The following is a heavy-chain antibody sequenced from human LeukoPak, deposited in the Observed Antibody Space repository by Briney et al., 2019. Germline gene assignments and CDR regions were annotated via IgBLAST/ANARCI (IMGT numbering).Heavy chain of an antibody. CDR1: GFTVSSNY. CDR3: TVVTPGWFDP. CDR2: IYSGGST. V-gene: IGHV3-53*01. D-gene: IGHD4-23*01. Sequence: GGSLRLSCAASGFTVSSNYMSWVRQAPGKGLEWVSVIYSGGSTYYADSVKGRFTIPRDNSKNTLYLQMSSLRAEDTAVYYCTVVTPGWFDPWGQGTLVTVSS. J-gene: IGHJ5*02.